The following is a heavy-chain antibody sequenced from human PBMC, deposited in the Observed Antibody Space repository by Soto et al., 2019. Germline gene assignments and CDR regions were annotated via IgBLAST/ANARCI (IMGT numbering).Heavy chain of an antibody. V-gene: IGHV1-2*02. D-gene: IGHD2-21*02. J-gene: IGHJ6*02. CDR1: GYTFIYYY. Sequence: VASVKVSCKSSGYTFIYYYLHWVRQAPGQGLEWVGWINPHSGDTYYAEKFQGRVTMTRDTSITTVFMDLSRLTSDDTALYFCARQGKTYLSPRGSYWMDVWGQGTAVTVAS. CDR3: ARQGKTYLSPRGSYWMDV. CDR2: INPHSGDT.